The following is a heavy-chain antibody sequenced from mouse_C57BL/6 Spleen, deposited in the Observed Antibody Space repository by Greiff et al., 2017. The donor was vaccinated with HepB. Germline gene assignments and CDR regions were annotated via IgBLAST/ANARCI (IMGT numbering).Heavy chain of an antibody. CDR3: ARRYGSSYWYFDV. D-gene: IGHD1-1*01. CDR2: IYPGSGNT. Sequence: QVQLQQSGPELVKPGASVKISCKASGYSFTSYYIHWVKQRPGQGLEWIGWIYPGSGNTKYNEKFKGKATLTADKSSSTAYMQLSSLTSEDSAVYYCARRYGSSYWYFDVWGTGTTVTVSS. V-gene: IGHV1-66*01. J-gene: IGHJ1*03. CDR1: GYSFTSYY.